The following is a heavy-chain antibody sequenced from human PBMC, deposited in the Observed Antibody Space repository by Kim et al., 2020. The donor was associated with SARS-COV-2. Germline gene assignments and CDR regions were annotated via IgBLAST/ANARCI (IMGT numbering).Heavy chain of an antibody. D-gene: IGHD1-1*01. V-gene: IGHV3-23*01. CDR3: AKDPDEGEPTTSD. Sequence: FEDSVKGRFTISRDIFKNTLYLQMNSLRAEDTAVYYCAKDPDEGEPTTSDWGPGAPVTVSS. J-gene: IGHJ4*02.